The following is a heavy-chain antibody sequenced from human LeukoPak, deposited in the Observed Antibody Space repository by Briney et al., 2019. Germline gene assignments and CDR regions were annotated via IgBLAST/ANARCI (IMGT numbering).Heavy chain of an antibody. J-gene: IGHJ3*02. CDR1: GGSISSGGYY. Sequence: SQTLSLTCTVSGGSISSGGYYWSWIRQHPGKGLEWIGYIYYSGSTYYNPSLESRVTISVDTSKNQFSLKLSSVTAADTAVYYCARDGTLPTSTAMVAFDIWGQGTMVTVSS. V-gene: IGHV4-31*03. CDR2: IYYSGST. CDR3: ARDGTLPTSTAMVAFDI. D-gene: IGHD5-18*01.